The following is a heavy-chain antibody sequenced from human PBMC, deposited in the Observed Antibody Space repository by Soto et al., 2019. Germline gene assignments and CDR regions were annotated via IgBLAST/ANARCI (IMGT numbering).Heavy chain of an antibody. J-gene: IGHJ2*01. D-gene: IGHD3-9*01. Sequence: PGGSLRLSCAASGFTFSSYAMSWVRQAPGKGLEWVSAISGSGGSTYYADSVKGRFTISRDNSKNTLYLQMNSLRAEDTAVYYCAKDIQPFYDILTGPYYWYFDLWGRGTLVTVSS. CDR2: ISGSGGST. V-gene: IGHV3-23*01. CDR3: AKDIQPFYDILTGPYYWYFDL. CDR1: GFTFSSYA.